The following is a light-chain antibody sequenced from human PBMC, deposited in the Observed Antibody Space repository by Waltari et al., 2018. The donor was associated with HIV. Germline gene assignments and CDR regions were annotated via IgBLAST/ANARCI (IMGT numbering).Light chain of an antibody. Sequence: QSALTQPASVSGSPGQSITISCTGTSRDVGDYNYVSWYQQHPGRDPKVMIYEVSNRFSGSKSGNTASLTISGLQAEDEADYYCSSYTTSSSWVFGGGTK. CDR2: EVS. V-gene: IGLV2-14*01. CDR1: SRDVGDYNY. CDR3: SSYTTSSSWV. J-gene: IGLJ3*02.